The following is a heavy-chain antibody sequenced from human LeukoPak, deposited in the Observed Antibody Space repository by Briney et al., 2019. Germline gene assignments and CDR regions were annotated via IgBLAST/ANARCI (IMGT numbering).Heavy chain of an antibody. CDR3: ARRYCSGGSCYPDY. CDR1: VGSISPYY. D-gene: IGHD2-15*01. Sequence: SETLSLTCTLSVGSISPYYWSCIRQPPGKGLEWIGYIYYSGSTNYNPSLKSRVTISVDTPKNQFSLKLTSVTAADTAVYYCARRYCSGGSCYPDYWGQGTLVTVSS. V-gene: IGHV4-59*01. J-gene: IGHJ4*02. CDR2: IYYSGST.